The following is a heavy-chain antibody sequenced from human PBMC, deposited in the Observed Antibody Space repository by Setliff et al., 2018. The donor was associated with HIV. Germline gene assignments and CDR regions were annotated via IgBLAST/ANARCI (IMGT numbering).Heavy chain of an antibody. V-gene: IGHV1-69*02. Sequence: SVKVSCKASEDTFNSYTIHWVRQTPGQGLEWMGRTIPVLSMSNFALKFQGRGSIFADKSTNTAYLGLNGLTSEDTAIYYCATSFGSGVAPFDNWGQGTLVTVSS. D-gene: IGHD3-10*01. J-gene: IGHJ4*02. CDR2: TIPVLSMS. CDR1: EDTFNSYT. CDR3: ATSFGSGVAPFDN.